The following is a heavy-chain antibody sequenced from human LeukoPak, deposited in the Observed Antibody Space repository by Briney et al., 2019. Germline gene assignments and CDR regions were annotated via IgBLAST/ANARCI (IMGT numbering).Heavy chain of an antibody. J-gene: IGHJ3*02. Sequence: GSLRLSCAASGFTVSSNYMSWVRQAPGKGLEWVSVIYSGGSTYYADSVKGRFTISRDNSKNTLYLQMNSLRAEDTAVCYCAREGLLNAFDIWGQGTMVTVSS. V-gene: IGHV3-66*01. D-gene: IGHD3-10*01. CDR2: IYSGGST. CDR3: AREGLLNAFDI. CDR1: GFTVSSNY.